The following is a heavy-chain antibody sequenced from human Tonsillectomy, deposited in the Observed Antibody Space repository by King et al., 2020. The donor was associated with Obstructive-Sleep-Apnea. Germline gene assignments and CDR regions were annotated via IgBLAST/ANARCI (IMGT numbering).Heavy chain of an antibody. J-gene: IGHJ4*01. Sequence: VQLVESGGGLVQPGGSLRLSCSASGFTFSSYAMHWVRQAPGKGLEYVSAISSNGGSTYYADSVKGRFTISRDNSKNTLYLQMSSLRAEDTAVYYCVKETSYYDSSGYFDYWGHGTLVTVSS. V-gene: IGHV3-64D*06. CDR2: ISSNGGST. CDR3: VKETSYYDSSGYFDY. D-gene: IGHD3-22*01. CDR1: GFTFSSYA.